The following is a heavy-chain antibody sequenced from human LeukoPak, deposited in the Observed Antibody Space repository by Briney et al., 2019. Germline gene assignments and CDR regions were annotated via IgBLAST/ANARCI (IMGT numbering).Heavy chain of an antibody. Sequence: GGSLRLSCAASGFTFSNFWMSWIRQAPGKGLERVANIKHDGGEKYYMDSVKGRFTISRDNAKNSLYLQMTSLRPEDMAVYYCTRGPGYDYVWGSYRADYWGQGTLVTVSS. J-gene: IGHJ4*02. CDR2: IKHDGGEK. V-gene: IGHV3-7*01. CDR3: TRGPGYDYVWGSYRADY. D-gene: IGHD3-16*02. CDR1: GFTFSNFW.